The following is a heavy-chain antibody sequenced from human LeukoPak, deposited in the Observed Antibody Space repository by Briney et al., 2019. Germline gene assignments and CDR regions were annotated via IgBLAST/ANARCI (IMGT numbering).Heavy chain of an antibody. Sequence: GGSLRLSCAASGFTFSSYWMHWVRQAPGKGLVWVSRINSDGSSTSYADSVKGRFTISRDNAKNTLYLQMNSLRAEDTAVYYCSSDTYYYDSSGYYRDAFDVWGEGTMVTVSS. CDR3: SSDTYYYDSSGYYRDAFDV. V-gene: IGHV3-74*01. D-gene: IGHD3-22*01. J-gene: IGHJ3*01. CDR2: INSDGSST. CDR1: GFTFSSYW.